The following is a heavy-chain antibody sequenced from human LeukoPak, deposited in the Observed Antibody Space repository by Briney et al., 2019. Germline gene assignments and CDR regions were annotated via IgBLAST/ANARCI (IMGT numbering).Heavy chain of an antibody. V-gene: IGHV3-21*01. J-gene: IGHJ4*02. CDR3: AREESYYFDY. Sequence: GGSLRLSCAASGFIFSSYWMTWVRQAPGKGLEWVSSISSSSSYIYYADSVKGRFTISRDNSKNTLYLQMNSLRAEDTAVYYCAREESYYFDYWGQGTLVTISS. CDR1: GFIFSSYW. CDR2: ISSSSSYI. D-gene: IGHD3-10*01.